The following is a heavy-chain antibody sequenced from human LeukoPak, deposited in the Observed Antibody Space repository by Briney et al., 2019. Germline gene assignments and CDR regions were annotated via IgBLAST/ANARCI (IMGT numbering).Heavy chain of an antibody. V-gene: IGHV3-7*01. CDR3: ARKVGDY. J-gene: IGHJ4*02. CDR1: GFTVSNYY. Sequence: GGSLRLSCAASGFTVSNYYMSWVRQAPGQGLEWVANINQDASVSHYIDSVKGRFTISRDNAKNSLFLQMNRLRAEDTALYYCARKVGDYWGQGTLVTVSS. CDR2: INQDASVS. D-gene: IGHD3-16*01.